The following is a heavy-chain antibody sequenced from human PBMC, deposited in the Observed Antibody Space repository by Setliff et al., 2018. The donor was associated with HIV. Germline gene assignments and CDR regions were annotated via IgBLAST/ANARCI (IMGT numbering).Heavy chain of an antibody. CDR2: INPNNNST. Sequence: ASVKVSCKASGYTATSYYMHWVRQAPGQGLEWMGIINPNNNSTAYPQKFQGRVTMTWDTSTTTVYMELRSLRSEDTAVYYCAPIDPFPHDYSNSSFDYWGQGTLVTVSS. V-gene: IGHV1-46*01. CDR1: GYTATSYY. D-gene: IGHD4-4*01. J-gene: IGHJ4*02. CDR3: APIDPFPHDYSNSSFDY.